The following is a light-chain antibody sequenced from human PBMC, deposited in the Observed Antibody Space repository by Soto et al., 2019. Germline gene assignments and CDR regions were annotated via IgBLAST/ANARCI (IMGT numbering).Light chain of an antibody. CDR1: NNDVGGFQY. CDR3: TSYTTSPTRV. CDR2: EVS. V-gene: IGLV2-14*01. J-gene: IGLJ3*02. Sequence: QSALTQPASVSGSPGQSITISCIGTNNDVGGFQYVSWYQHRPGNAPKLMIYEVSNRPSGVSDRFAGSKSGNTASLTISGLQAEDEADYYCTSYTTSPTRVFGGGAKLTVL.